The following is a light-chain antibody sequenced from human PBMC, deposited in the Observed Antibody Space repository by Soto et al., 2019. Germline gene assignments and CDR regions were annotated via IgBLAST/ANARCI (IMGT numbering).Light chain of an antibody. CDR2: AAS. CDR3: QQYNSYPLT. Sequence: AGRMTQSPSSLSASPGDRVTITCRASQGISSYLAWYQQKPGKAPKLLIYAASTLQSGVPSRFSGSGSGTEFTLTISSLQPDDFATYYCQQYNSYPLTFGGGTKVDI. V-gene: IGKV1-8*01. J-gene: IGKJ4*01. CDR1: QGISSY.